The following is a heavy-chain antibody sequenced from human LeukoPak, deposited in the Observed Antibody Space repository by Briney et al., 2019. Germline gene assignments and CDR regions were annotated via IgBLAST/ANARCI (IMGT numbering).Heavy chain of an antibody. CDR2: IYHSGSA. D-gene: IGHD3-22*01. Sequence: SETLSLTCAVSGGSISSGGYSWSWIRQPPGKGLEWIGYIYHSGSAYYNPSLKSRVTISVDTSKNQFSLKLSSVTAADTAVYYCARKGAYYYDSSGYSHWGQGTLVTVSS. J-gene: IGHJ4*02. CDR1: GGSISSGGYS. CDR3: ARKGAYYYDSSGYSH. V-gene: IGHV4-30-2*01.